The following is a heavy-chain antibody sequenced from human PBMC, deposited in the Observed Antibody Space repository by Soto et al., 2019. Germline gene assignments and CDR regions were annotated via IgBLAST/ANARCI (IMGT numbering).Heavy chain of an antibody. J-gene: IGHJ4*02. V-gene: IGHV3-66*01. Sequence: EVQLVESGGGLVQPEGSLRLSCAASGLTVSSNHMSWVRQAPGKGLEWVSIMYSGGSIYYADSVKGGFTISRDNSKNTLYLQMSSLRAEDTAVYYCAGGKTVPGLFDYWGQGTLVTVSS. D-gene: IGHD6-19*01. CDR3: AGGKTVPGLFDY. CDR2: MYSGGSI. CDR1: GLTVSSNH.